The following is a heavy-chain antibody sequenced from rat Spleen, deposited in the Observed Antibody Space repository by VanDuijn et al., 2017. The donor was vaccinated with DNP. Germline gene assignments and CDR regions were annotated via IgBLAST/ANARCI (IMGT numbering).Heavy chain of an antibody. CDR3: ARDYISGYCFDY. J-gene: IGHJ2*01. CDR1: GFTFNDYW. CDR2: ITSSGGST. V-gene: IGHV5-31*01. D-gene: IGHD4-3*01. Sequence: EVQLVESGGDLVQPGRSQKLSCVASGFTFNDYWMTWIRQVPGKGLEWVASITSSGGSTYYPDSVKGRFTISRDNAKNTLYLQMNSLRSEDTATYYCARDYISGYCFDYWGQGVMVTVSS.